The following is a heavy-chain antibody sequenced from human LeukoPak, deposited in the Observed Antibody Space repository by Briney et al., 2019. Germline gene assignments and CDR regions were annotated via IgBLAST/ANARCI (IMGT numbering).Heavy chain of an antibody. CDR3: ARLYSSGWHVPAY. Sequence: SETLSLTCSVSGGSISSSSYYWGWIRQPPGKGLEWIGSIYYSGITYYNPSLKSRVTVAVDTSKNQFSPKLSSVTAADTAVYHCARLYSSGWHVPAYWGQGTLVTVSS. D-gene: IGHD6-19*01. CDR2: IYYSGIT. V-gene: IGHV4-39*01. CDR1: GGSISSSSYY. J-gene: IGHJ4*02.